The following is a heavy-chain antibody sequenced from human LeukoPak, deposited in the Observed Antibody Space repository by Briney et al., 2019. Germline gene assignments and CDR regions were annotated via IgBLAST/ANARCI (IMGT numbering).Heavy chain of an antibody. V-gene: IGHV1-2*02. CDR2: INPNSGGT. D-gene: IGHD5-18*01. CDR3: ARGGIQLWFSVDY. Sequence: ASVKLSCKASGSTVSGFDINWVRQAPGLRLEVLGWINPNSGGTNYAQKFQGRVTMTRDTSISTAYMELSSLRSDDTAVYYCARGGIQLWFSVDYWGQGTLVTVSS. J-gene: IGHJ4*02. CDR1: GSTVSGFD.